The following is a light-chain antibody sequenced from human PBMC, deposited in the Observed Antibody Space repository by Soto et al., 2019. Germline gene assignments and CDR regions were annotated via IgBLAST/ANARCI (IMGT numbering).Light chain of an antibody. CDR3: QHYGTSRT. V-gene: IGKV3-20*01. CDR2: AAS. CDR1: QSVSSSY. J-gene: IGKJ1*01. Sequence: EIVLTQSPGTLSLSPGERATLSCRASQSVSSSYLAWYQHKPGQAPRLLIYAASSRATGIPDRFSGSGSGTDYTLTISRLELEDFAVYYCQHYGTSRTFGQGTKVEIK.